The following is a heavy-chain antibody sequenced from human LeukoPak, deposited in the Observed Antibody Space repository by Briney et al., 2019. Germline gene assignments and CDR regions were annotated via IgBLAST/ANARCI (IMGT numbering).Heavy chain of an antibody. D-gene: IGHD1-26*01. Sequence: GGSLRLSCAASGFTFSSYSMNWVRQAPGKGLEWVSYISSSSSTIYYADSVKGRFTISRDNAKNSLYLQMNSLRAEDTAVYYCAGHSGSYFDGTFDYWGQGTLVTVSS. CDR3: AGHSGSYFDGTFDY. CDR1: GFTFSSYS. J-gene: IGHJ4*02. CDR2: ISSSSSTI. V-gene: IGHV3-48*04.